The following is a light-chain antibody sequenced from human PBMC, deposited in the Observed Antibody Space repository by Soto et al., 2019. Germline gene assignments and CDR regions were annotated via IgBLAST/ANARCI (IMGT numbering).Light chain of an antibody. J-gene: IGKJ1*01. CDR2: GAS. CDR1: QSVSSS. V-gene: IGKV3-15*01. Sequence: EIVMTQSPATLSVSPGERATLSCRASQSVSSSLAWYQQKPGQAPRLLIYGASTRATGIPARFSGSGSGTEFTLTISSLQSEDFAVYYCQQDNNWPRTFGQGTKV. CDR3: QQDNNWPRT.